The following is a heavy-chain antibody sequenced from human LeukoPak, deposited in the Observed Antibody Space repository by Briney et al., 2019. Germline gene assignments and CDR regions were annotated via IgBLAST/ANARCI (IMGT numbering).Heavy chain of an antibody. D-gene: IGHD2-2*01. Sequence: GESLKISCKGSGYSFTSYWIGWVRQMPGKGLEWMGIIYPGDSDTRYSPSFQGQVTISADKSISTAYLQWSSLKASDTAMYYCARQNIVVVPATIPDYYYYMDVWGKGPRSPSP. CDR2: IYPGDSDT. J-gene: IGHJ6*03. V-gene: IGHV5-51*01. CDR1: GYSFTSYW. CDR3: ARQNIVVVPATIPDYYYYMDV.